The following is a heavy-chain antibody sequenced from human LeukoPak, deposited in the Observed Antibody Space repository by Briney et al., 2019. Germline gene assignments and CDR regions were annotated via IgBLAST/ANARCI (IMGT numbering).Heavy chain of an antibody. CDR3: AREDTAMGPFDY. Sequence: QPGGSLRLSCAASGFTFSSYEMNWVRQAPGKGLEWVSYISSSGSTIYYADSVKGRFTISRDNAKNSLYLQVNSLRAEDTAVYYCAREDTAMGPFDYWGQGTLVTVSS. CDR2: ISSSGSTI. CDR1: GFTFSSYE. D-gene: IGHD5-18*01. V-gene: IGHV3-48*03. J-gene: IGHJ4*02.